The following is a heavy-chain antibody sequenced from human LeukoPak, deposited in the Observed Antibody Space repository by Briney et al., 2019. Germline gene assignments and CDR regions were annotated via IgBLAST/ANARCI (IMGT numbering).Heavy chain of an antibody. Sequence: GGSLRLSCAASGFTFSSYGMHWVRQAPGKGLEWVAVISYDGSNKYYADSVKGRFTISRDNSKNTLYLQVNSLRAEDTAVYYCAKDPGFLEWLSLPTPNPYFVYWGQGTLVTVSS. CDR3: AKDPGFLEWLSLPTPNPYFVY. CDR2: ISYDGSNK. CDR1: GFTFSSYG. V-gene: IGHV3-30*18. D-gene: IGHD3-3*01. J-gene: IGHJ4*02.